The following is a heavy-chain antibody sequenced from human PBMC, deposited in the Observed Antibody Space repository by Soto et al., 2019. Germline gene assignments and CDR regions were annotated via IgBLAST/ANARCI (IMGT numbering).Heavy chain of an antibody. CDR3: AKGSAPMRPYYFDY. CDR1: GFTFSSYT. V-gene: IGHV3-23*01. CDR2: ISGPGGTT. D-gene: IGHD6-6*01. Sequence: EVQLLESGGGLVQPGGSLRLSCAASGFTFSSYTMSWVRQAPGKGLEWVSAISGPGGTTYYADSVKGRFTISRDNSKNTLFLLLNSLRAEDTAVYYCAKGSAPMRPYYFDYWGQGTLVTVSS. J-gene: IGHJ4*02.